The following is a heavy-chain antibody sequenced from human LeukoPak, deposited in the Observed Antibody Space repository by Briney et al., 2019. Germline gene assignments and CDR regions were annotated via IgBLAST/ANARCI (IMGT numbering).Heavy chain of an antibody. CDR3: ARDRSYYYDSSGS. D-gene: IGHD3-22*01. J-gene: IGHJ5*02. V-gene: IGHV1-18*01. CDR2: ISTYNGNT. CDR1: GYTFTSYG. Sequence: ASVKVSCKASGYTFTSYGISWVRQAPGQGLEWMGWISTYNGNTNYAQKIQGRVTMTTDTSTSTASMELRSLRSDDTAVYCCARDRSYYYDSSGSWGQGTLVTVSS.